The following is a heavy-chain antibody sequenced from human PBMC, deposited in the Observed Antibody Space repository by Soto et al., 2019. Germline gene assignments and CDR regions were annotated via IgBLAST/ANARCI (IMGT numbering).Heavy chain of an antibody. Sequence: GSLRLSCAASGFTFSSYGMHWVRQAPGKGLEWVAVISYDGSNKYYADSVKGRFTISRDNSKNTLYLQMNSLRAEDTAVYYCAKDISPTTVTSFDYWGQGTLVTVSS. D-gene: IGHD4-17*01. CDR2: ISYDGSNK. CDR1: GFTFSSYG. V-gene: IGHV3-30*18. CDR3: AKDISPTTVTSFDY. J-gene: IGHJ4*02.